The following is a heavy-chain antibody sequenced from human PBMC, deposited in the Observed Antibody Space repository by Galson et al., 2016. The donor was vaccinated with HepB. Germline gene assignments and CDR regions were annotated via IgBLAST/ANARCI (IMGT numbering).Heavy chain of an antibody. D-gene: IGHD2-21*01. CDR2: IVGRGVST. J-gene: IGHJ4*02. Sequence: SLRLSCAASGFTFSTYAMTWVRQAPGKGLEWVSVIVGRGVSTYYTDSVKGRFTISRDNSKNTLYLQMNSLRAEDTAVYFCAKDSCGDAYYFDHWGQGTLVTVSS. CDR3: AKDSCGDAYYFDH. V-gene: IGHV3-23*01. CDR1: GFTFSTYA.